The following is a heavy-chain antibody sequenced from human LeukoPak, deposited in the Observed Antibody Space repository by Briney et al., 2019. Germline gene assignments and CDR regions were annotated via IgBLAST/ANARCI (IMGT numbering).Heavy chain of an antibody. D-gene: IGHD6-19*01. V-gene: IGHV4-4*08. CDR3: VRRDTGWNYFDY. J-gene: IGHJ4*02. CDR2: IRSTGEK. CDR1: GGFVSRHY. Sequence: PSETLSLTCAVSGGFVSRHYWGWIRQPPGKGLQWIGNIRSTGEKNYNPSLKSRVSISLDTSKSHLSLNLTSVFAADTAIYYCVRRDTGWNYFDYWGQGILVSVSS.